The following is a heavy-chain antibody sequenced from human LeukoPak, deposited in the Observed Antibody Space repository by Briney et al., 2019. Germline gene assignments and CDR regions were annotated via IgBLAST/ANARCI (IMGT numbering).Heavy chain of an antibody. CDR2: IRYDGSNQ. V-gene: IGHV3-30*02. CDR1: GFTFSSYG. CDR3: AKVADHYYYMDV. D-gene: IGHD6-19*01. J-gene: IGHJ6*03. Sequence: GESLRLSCAASGFTFSSYGMHWVRQAPGKVLEWVASIRYDGSNQYYADSVKGRFTISRHNSKNTLYLQMNGLRPEDTTVYYCAKVADHYYYMDVWGKGTTVTISS.